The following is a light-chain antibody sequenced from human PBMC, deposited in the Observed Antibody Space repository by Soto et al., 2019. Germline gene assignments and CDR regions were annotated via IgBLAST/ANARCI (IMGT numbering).Light chain of an antibody. J-gene: IGKJ3*01. CDR1: TSVSSSY. V-gene: IGKV3-20*01. Sequence: EIVLTQSPGTLSLSPGERATLSCRASTSVSSSYLAWYQQKPGQAPRLLIYGASCRATGIPDRFSGSGSRTDFTLTISRLEPEDFAVYYCQQYGSSLFTFGPGTKVDIK. CDR3: QQYGSSLFT. CDR2: GAS.